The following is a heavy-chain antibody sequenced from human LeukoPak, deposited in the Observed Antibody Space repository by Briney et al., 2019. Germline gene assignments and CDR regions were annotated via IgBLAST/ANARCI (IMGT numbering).Heavy chain of an antibody. D-gene: IGHD5-18*01. J-gene: IGHJ4*02. V-gene: IGHV4-34*01. CDR3: ARPTDTAMANPIDY. CDR2: INHSGST. Sequence: SETLSLTCAVYGGSFSGYYWSWIRQPPGKGLEWIGEINHSGSTYYNPSFKSRVTISVDTSKNQFSLKLSSVTAADTAVYYCARPTDTAMANPIDYWGQGTLVTVSS. CDR1: GGSFSGYY.